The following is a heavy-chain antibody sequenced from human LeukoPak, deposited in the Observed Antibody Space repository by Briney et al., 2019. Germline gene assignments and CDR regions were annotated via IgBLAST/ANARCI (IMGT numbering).Heavy chain of an antibody. CDR3: ATYGSESFPPDYYYMDV. J-gene: IGHJ6*03. CDR2: ISAYKDNT. Sequence: GASVKVSCKTSGYSFTIYGINWVRQAPGQGLEWMGWISAYKDNTNYAQNFQGRVTMTTDTSTSTAYMELSRLRSDDTAVYYCATYGSESFPPDYYYMDVWGKGTTVTVSS. V-gene: IGHV1-18*01. D-gene: IGHD3-10*01. CDR1: GYSFTIYG.